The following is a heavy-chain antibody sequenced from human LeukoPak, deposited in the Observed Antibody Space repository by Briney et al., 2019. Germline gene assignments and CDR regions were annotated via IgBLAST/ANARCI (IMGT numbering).Heavy chain of an antibody. Sequence: GGSLRLSCTVSGFNFGEYALIGFRQAAARGLEWVGLVRSKDYGGITEYAASVKGRFHISRHDSKSIAYLQMNSLKTEDTAVYYCTRNLAARPIACDIWGQGTMVTVSS. CDR3: TRNLAARPIACDI. V-gene: IGHV3-49*03. CDR2: VRSKDYGGIT. D-gene: IGHD6-6*01. J-gene: IGHJ3*02. CDR1: GFNFGEYA.